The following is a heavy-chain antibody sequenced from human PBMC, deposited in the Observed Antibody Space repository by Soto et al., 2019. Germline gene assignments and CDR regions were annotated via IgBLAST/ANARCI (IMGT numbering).Heavy chain of an antibody. Sequence: GGSLRLSCAASGFTFSSYGMHWVRQAPGKGLEWVAVIWCDGTNKYYSDSLKGRFTISRDNSKTTLYLHMDSLRAEDTAVYFCARDPNIAVAGSTYGLDVWGQGTTVTVSS. D-gene: IGHD6-19*01. CDR1: GFTFSSYG. J-gene: IGHJ6*02. CDR2: IWCDGTNK. V-gene: IGHV3-33*01. CDR3: ARDPNIAVAGSTYGLDV.